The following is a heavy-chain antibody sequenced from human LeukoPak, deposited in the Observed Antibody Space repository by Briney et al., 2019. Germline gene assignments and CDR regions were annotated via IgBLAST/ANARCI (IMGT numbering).Heavy chain of an antibody. J-gene: IGHJ4*02. V-gene: IGHV4-39*01. CDR2: IYYSGST. CDR3: ARHRGYYYGSGSLGGFDY. D-gene: IGHD3-10*01. CDR1: GGSISSSSYY. Sequence: KTSETLSLTCTVSGGSISSSSYYWGWIRQPPGKGLEWIGRIYYSGSTYYNPSLKSRVTISVDTSKNQFSLKLSSVTAADTAVYYCARHRGYYYGSGSLGGFDYWGQGTLVTVSS.